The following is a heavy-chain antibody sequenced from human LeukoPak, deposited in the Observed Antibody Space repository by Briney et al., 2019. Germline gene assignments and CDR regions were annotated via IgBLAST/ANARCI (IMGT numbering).Heavy chain of an antibody. CDR2: VYYGGST. Sequence: PSETLSLTCNVSGGSISSATYYWGWIRQPPGKGLEWIGSVYYGGSTYYNPSLKSRVTISLDTSENQFSVKLNSVTAADTAIYYCTCGYYSRGDYWGQGTLVTVSS. CDR1: GGSISSATYY. D-gene: IGHD3-22*01. J-gene: IGHJ4*02. CDR3: TCGYYSRGDY. V-gene: IGHV4-39*01.